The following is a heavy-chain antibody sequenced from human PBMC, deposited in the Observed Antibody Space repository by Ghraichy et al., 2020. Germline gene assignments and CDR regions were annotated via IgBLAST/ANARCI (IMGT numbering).Heavy chain of an antibody. D-gene: IGHD3-16*01. CDR2: INHRGNT. J-gene: IGHJ4*02. CDR1: GGSFSAYY. CDR3: ARVPATFYFDY. V-gene: IGHV4-34*01. Sequence: GSLNISCAVHGGSFSAYYWIWIRQPPGKGLECIGEINHRGNTNYNPSLKSRVAISVDTSKKQFSLRLTSVTAADTAVYYCARVPATFYFDYWGQGTLVTVSS.